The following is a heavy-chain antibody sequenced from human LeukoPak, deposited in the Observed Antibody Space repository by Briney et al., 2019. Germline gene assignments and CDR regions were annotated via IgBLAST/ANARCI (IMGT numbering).Heavy chain of an antibody. CDR1: GYTLTELS. D-gene: IGHD2-2*01. CDR2: FDPEDGET. J-gene: IGHJ3*02. CDR3: ATVGPRGIVVVPAAIPDI. Sequence: ASVKVSCKVSGYTLTELSMHWVRQAPGKGLEWMGGFDPEDGETIYAQKFQGRVTMTEDTSTDTAYMELSSLRSEDTAVYYCATVGPRGIVVVPAAIPDIWGQGTMVTVSS. V-gene: IGHV1-24*01.